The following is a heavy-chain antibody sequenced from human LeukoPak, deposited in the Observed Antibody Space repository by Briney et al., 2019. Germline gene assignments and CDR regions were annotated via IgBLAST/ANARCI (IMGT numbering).Heavy chain of an antibody. D-gene: IGHD5-18*01. CDR3: ARGVGGYSYGPSSLFDY. CDR2: ISGSGGST. J-gene: IGHJ4*02. CDR1: GFTFSSYA. Sequence: GSLRLSCAASGFTFSSYAMNWVRQAPGKGLGWVSTISGSGGSTYYADSVKGRFTISRDNSKNTLYLQMNSLRAEDTAVYYCARGVGGYSYGPSSLFDYWGQGTLVTVSS. V-gene: IGHV3-23*01.